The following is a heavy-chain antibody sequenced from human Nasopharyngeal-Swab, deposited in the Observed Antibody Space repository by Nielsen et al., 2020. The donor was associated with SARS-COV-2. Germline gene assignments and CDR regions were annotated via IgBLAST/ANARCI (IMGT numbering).Heavy chain of an antibody. CDR2: INHSGST. CDR3: ARAWSCDSSGCYFDY. V-gene: IGHV4-34*01. D-gene: IGHD3-22*01. J-gene: IGHJ4*02. CDR1: GGSFSGYY. Sequence: SETLSLTCAVYGGSFSGYYWSWIRQPPGKGLEWIGEINHSGSTNYNPSLKSRVTISVDTSKNQFSLKLSSVTAADTAVYYCARAWSCDSSGCYFDYWGQGTLVTVSS.